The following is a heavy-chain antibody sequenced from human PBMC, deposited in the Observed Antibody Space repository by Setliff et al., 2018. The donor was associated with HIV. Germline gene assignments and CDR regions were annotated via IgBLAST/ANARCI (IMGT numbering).Heavy chain of an antibody. Sequence: PSETLSLTCTVSGGSISSSGPGYYWGWVRQAPGGGLEWIGFIHHTGSTVSNPSLKSRVTILMDLSRNQLSLHLASVTTADTAVYFCAPGEGVASTYYHDWGQGTQVTVSS. CDR2: IHHTGST. CDR1: GGSISSSGPGYY. CDR3: APGEGVASTYYHD. D-gene: IGHD3-3*01. J-gene: IGHJ4*01. V-gene: IGHV4-61*05.